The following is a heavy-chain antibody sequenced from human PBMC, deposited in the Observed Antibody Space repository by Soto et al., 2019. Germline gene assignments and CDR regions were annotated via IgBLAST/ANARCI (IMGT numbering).Heavy chain of an antibody. CDR2: VSVSGGVT. D-gene: IGHD3-10*01. V-gene: IGHV3-23*01. CDR3: AKTRIRGELPQEHYFDH. CDR1: GFTFITYA. Sequence: EVQLLESGGDLVQPGGSLRLSCAASGFTFITYAISWVRQAPGQGLEWVSTVSVSGGVTDYADSVKGRFTISRDNSKNTVDLHMTSLRAEDTAVYYCAKTRIRGELPQEHYFDHWGQGTLVTVSS. J-gene: IGHJ5*02.